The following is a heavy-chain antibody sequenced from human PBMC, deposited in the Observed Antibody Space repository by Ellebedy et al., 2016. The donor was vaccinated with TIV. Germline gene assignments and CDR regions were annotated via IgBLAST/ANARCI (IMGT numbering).Heavy chain of an antibody. Sequence: GESLKISCAASGFIFRNYGMHWVRQAPGKGLNWVATIWHDGSNKLYVGSVRGRFTISRDNSKNTLYLEMNSLRPEDTAVYYCVRGRHKAADVTPDYWGQGTLVTVSS. J-gene: IGHJ4*02. V-gene: IGHV3-33*01. CDR3: VRGRHKAADVTPDY. D-gene: IGHD6-13*01. CDR1: GFIFRNYG. CDR2: IWHDGSNK.